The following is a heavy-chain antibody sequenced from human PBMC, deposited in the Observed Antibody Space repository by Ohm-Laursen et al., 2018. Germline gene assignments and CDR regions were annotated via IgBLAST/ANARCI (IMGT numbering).Heavy chain of an antibody. V-gene: IGHV4-59*01. CDR1: GGSISNYY. D-gene: IGHD3-22*01. CDR2: IYYNGST. J-gene: IGHJ3*02. Sequence: TLSLTCPVSGGSISNYYWSWIRQPPGKGLEWIGYIYYNGSTNYNPSLKSRVIISVDTSKNQFSLKLSSVTAADTAVYYCARDFYDSSGYLDTFDIWGQGTMVTVSS. CDR3: ARDFYDSSGYLDTFDI.